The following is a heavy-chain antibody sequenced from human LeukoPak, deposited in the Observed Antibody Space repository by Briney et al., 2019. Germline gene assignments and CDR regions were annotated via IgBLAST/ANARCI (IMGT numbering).Heavy chain of an antibody. CDR2: IWYDGSNK. J-gene: IGHJ4*02. D-gene: IGHD5-24*01. Sequence: GRSLRLSCAASGFTFSSYGMHWVRQAPGKGLEWVAVIWYDGSNKYYADSVKGRFTISRDNSKNTLYLQMDSLRAEDTAVYYCARAVMATAIDYWGQGTLVTVSS. CDR3: ARAVMATAIDY. CDR1: GFTFSSYG. V-gene: IGHV3-33*01.